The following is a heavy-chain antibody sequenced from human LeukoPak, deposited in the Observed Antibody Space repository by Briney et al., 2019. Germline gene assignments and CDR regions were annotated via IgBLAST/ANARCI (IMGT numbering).Heavy chain of an antibody. CDR1: GFIFSDSA. D-gene: IGHD2-21*02. CDR3: AKRHERTAYYFDY. V-gene: IGHV3-23*01. J-gene: IGHJ4*02. CDR2: ISDSGGAT. Sequence: GGSLRLSCAASGFIFSDSAMSWVRQAPGKGLEWVSTISDSGGATYYVDSVKGRFTVSRDNSKNTLYLQMNTLRAEDTAVYYCAKRHERTAYYFDYWGQGALVTVSS.